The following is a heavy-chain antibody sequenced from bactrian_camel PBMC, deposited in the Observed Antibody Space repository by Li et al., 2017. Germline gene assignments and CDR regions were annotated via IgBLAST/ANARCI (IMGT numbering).Heavy chain of an antibody. Sequence: VQLVESGGGLVQPGGSLKLSCAASGFSFSSYYIVWVRQAPGNEREGVVGRYTASDHTYYADSVKGRFTMSRDNAENLLYLQLNSLKSEDTAMYYCAKATVDAARTSRWDYWGQGTQV. D-gene: IGHD3*01. CDR2: RYTASDHT. CDR3: AKATVDAARTSRWDY. V-gene: IGHV3S1*01. CDR1: GFSFSSYY. J-gene: IGHJ4*01.